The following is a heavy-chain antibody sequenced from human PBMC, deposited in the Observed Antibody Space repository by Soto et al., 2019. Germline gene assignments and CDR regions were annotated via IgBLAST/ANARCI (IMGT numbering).Heavy chain of an antibody. D-gene: IGHD6-13*01. CDR1: AYTFTNYG. V-gene: IGHV1-18*01. Sequence: ASVKVSWKAYAYTFTNYGISWVRQAPGQGLEWMGWISACNGNINYAQKFRGRVTMTTDTSTSSAYLEVRSLRSDDTAVYDCARSGSSWNLREFDSWGQGTLVTVSS. CDR3: ARSGSSWNLREFDS. J-gene: IGHJ4*02. CDR2: ISACNGNI.